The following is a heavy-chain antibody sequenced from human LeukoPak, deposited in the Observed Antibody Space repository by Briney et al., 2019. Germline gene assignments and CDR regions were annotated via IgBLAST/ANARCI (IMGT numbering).Heavy chain of an antibody. Sequence: ASVKVSCKASGYTFTSYAMNWVRQAPGQGLEWMGWINTNTGNPTYAQGFTGRFVFSLVTSVSTAYLQISSLKAEDTAVYYCARGRNILTGYSHWFDPWGQGTLVTVSS. V-gene: IGHV7-4-1*02. CDR3: ARGRNILTGYSHWFDP. J-gene: IGHJ5*02. D-gene: IGHD3-9*01. CDR1: GYTFTSYA. CDR2: INTNTGNP.